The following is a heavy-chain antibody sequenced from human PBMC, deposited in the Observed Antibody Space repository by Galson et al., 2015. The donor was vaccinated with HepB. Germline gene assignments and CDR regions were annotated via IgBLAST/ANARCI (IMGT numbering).Heavy chain of an antibody. CDR3: ARDLGRRDGYNYIYGY. CDR1: RFTFSSFG. V-gene: IGHV3-30*03. J-gene: IGHJ4*02. CDR2: ISYDGSNK. Sequence: SLRLSCAASRFTFSSFGMHWVRQAPGKGLEWVAVISYDGSNKYYADSVKGRFTISRDNSKNTLYLQMNSLRAEDTAVYYCARDLGRRDGYNYIYGYWGQGTLVTVSS. D-gene: IGHD5-24*01.